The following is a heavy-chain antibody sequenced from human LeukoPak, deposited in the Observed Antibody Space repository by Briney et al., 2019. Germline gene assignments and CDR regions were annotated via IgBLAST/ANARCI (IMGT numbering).Heavy chain of an antibody. V-gene: IGHV3-30*01. Sequence: GGSLRLSCAASGFTFSSYAMHWVRQAPGKGLEWVAVISYDGSNKYYADSVKGRFTISRDNSKNTLYLQMNGLRAEDTAVYYCARDLYYYGSGSYYPPGYWGQGTLVTVSS. J-gene: IGHJ4*02. CDR2: ISYDGSNK. D-gene: IGHD3-10*01. CDR1: GFTFSSYA. CDR3: ARDLYYYGSGSYYPPGY.